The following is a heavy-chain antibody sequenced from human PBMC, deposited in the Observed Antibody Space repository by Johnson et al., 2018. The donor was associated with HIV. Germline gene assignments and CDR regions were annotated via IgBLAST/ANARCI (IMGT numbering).Heavy chain of an antibody. D-gene: IGHD5-18*01. J-gene: IGHJ3*02. Sequence: QVQLVESGGGVVQPGRSLRLSCAASGFTFRSYAMHWVRQAPGKGLEWVAVISYDANNKYHADSVKGRFIISRDNSKSTLYLQMNSMRAEDTAVYYCARAYTYGAFDIWGQGTTVTISS. CDR1: GFTFRSYA. CDR3: ARAYTYGAFDI. V-gene: IGHV3-30*14. CDR2: ISYDANNK.